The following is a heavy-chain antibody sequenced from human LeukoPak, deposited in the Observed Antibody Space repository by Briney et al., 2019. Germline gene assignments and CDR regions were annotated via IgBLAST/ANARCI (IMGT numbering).Heavy chain of an antibody. CDR2: IKSDGSST. CDR3: ARDQLYRSGGTCYFDY. Sequence: GGSLRLSCAASGFTFSSYWMHWVRQAPGKGLVWVSRIKSDGSSTSYADSVKGRFTISRDNAKNTLYLQMNSLRAEDTAVYYCARDQLYRSGGTCYFDYWGQGTLVTVSS. V-gene: IGHV3-74*01. CDR1: GFTFSSYW. D-gene: IGHD2-15*01. J-gene: IGHJ4*02.